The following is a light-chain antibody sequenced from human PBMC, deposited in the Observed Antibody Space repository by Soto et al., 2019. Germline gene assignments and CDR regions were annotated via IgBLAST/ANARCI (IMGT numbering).Light chain of an antibody. Sequence: QSVLTQPASVSGSPGQSITFSCGGTSSDVGAYIYVSWYQQYPGKAPKLIIYEVNNRPSGVSGRFSGSKSDTTAYLTISGLQAEDEADYYCSSYSDSDTKVFGTGTKVTVL. J-gene: IGLJ1*01. V-gene: IGLV2-14*03. CDR1: SSDVGAYIY. CDR3: SSYSDSDTKV. CDR2: EVN.